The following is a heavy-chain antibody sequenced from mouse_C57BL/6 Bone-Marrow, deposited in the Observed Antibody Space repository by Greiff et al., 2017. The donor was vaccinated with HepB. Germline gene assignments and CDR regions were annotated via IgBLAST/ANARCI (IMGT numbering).Heavy chain of an antibody. CDR3: ASNPFDGYYVGYYAMDY. CDR1: GFNIKDYY. J-gene: IGHJ4*01. D-gene: IGHD2-3*01. V-gene: IGHV14-2*01. CDR2: IDPEDGET. Sequence: DVKLQESGAELVKPGASVKLSCTASGFNIKDYYMHWVKQRTEQGLEWIGRIDPEDGETKYAPKFQGKATITADTSSNTAYLQLSSLTSEDTAVYYCASNPFDGYYVGYYAMDYWGQGTSVTVSS.